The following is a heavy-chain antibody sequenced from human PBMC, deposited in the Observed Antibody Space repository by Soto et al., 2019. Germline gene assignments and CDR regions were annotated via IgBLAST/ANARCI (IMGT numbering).Heavy chain of an antibody. CDR3: AKGGYSSFSRYYYYGMDV. J-gene: IGHJ6*02. CDR2: ISGSGGST. D-gene: IGHD6-13*01. CDR1: GFTFSSYA. V-gene: IGHV3-23*01. Sequence: GGSLRLSCAASGFTFSSYAMSWVRQAPGKGLEWVSAISGSGGSTYYADSVKGRFTISRDNSKNTLYLQMNSLRAEDTAVYYCAKGGYSSFSRYYYYGMDVWGQGTTVTVSS.